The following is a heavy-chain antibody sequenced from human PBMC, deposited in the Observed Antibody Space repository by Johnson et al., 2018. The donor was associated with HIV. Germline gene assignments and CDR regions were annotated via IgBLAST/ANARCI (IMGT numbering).Heavy chain of an antibody. CDR3: ARDPGPGSSSHERSWGGFEL. D-gene: IGHD6-6*01. CDR2: INSDGSTT. Sequence: VQLVESGGGLVQPGGSLRLSCAASGFTFSSYWMHWVRQAPGKGLVWVSRINSDGSTTSYADSVKGRFTISRDNAKNTLYLQMNRLRAEDTAVYHCARDPGPGSSSHERSWGGFELWGQGTMVTVSS. J-gene: IGHJ3*01. V-gene: IGHV3-74*01. CDR1: GFTFSSYW.